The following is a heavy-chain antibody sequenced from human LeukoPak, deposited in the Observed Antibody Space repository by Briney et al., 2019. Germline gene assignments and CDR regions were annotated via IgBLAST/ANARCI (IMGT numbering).Heavy chain of an antibody. V-gene: IGHV3-21*06. CDR3: ARDGVAELMSALDY. D-gene: IGHD1-26*01. CDR2: ISSSSTYI. J-gene: IGHJ4*02. CDR1: GFTFSSYS. Sequence: GGSLRLSCAASGFTFSSYSMNWVRQAPGKGLEWVSFISSSSTYIYYADSLMGRFTISRDNAKNSLYLQMNSLRAEDTAVYYCARDGVAELMSALDYWGQGILVTASS.